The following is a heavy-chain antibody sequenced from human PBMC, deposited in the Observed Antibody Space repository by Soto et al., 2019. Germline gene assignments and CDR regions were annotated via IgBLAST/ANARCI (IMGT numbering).Heavy chain of an antibody. CDR1: GFTFSSYG. CDR2: ISYDGSNK. CDR3: AKDTGIVVVVAATDY. Sequence: QVQLVESGGGVVQPGRSLRLSCAASGFTFSSYGMHWVRQAPGKGLEWVAVISYDGSNKYYADSVKGRFTISRDNSKNTLYLQMNSLRAEDTAVYYCAKDTGIVVVVAATDYWGQGTLVTVSS. J-gene: IGHJ4*02. V-gene: IGHV3-30*18. D-gene: IGHD2-15*01.